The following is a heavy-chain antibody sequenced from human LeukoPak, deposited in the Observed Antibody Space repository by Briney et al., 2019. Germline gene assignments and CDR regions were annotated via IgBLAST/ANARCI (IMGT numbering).Heavy chain of an antibody. D-gene: IGHD2-2*03. CDR3: ARLMGPGYCSSTSCYVGAYYFDY. J-gene: IGHJ4*02. Sequence: PSETLSLTCTVSGASISTSYLSWIRQPAGRGLEWIGRIYSSGITNYNPSLKSRVTISVDTSKNQFSLKLSSVTAADTAVYYCARLMGPGYCSSTSCYVGAYYFDYWGQGTLVTVSS. V-gene: IGHV4-4*07. CDR2: IYSSGIT. CDR1: GASISTSY.